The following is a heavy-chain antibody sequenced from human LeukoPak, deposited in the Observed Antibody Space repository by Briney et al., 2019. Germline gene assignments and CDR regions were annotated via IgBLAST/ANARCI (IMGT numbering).Heavy chain of an antibody. Sequence: SETLSLTCAVSGYSISSGYYWGWIRQPPGKGLEWIGSIYHSGSTYYNPSLKSRVTISIDTSKNQFSLKLSSVTAADTAVYYCARDLIAVAAFDYWGQGTLVTVSS. CDR1: GYSISSGYY. J-gene: IGHJ4*02. V-gene: IGHV4-38-2*02. D-gene: IGHD6-19*01. CDR2: IYHSGST. CDR3: ARDLIAVAAFDY.